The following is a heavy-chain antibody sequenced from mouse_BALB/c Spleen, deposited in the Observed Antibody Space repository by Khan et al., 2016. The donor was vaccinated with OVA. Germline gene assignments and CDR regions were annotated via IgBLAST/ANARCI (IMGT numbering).Heavy chain of an antibody. Sequence: EVKLVESGGDLVKPGGSLKLSCAASGFTFSTYGMSWVRQAPDKRLEWVATVSTGGSYTYYPDSVKGRFTISRDNAKNTLYLQMSGLRSEDKAMFYCTRRAYYYDSEGFAYWGQGTLVTVSA. CDR3: TRRAYYYDSEGFAY. J-gene: IGHJ3*01. CDR1: GFTFSTYG. CDR2: VSTGGSYT. D-gene: IGHD1-1*01. V-gene: IGHV5-6*02.